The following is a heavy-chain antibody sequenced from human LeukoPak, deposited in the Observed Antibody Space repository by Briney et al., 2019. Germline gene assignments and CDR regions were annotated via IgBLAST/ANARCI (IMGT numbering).Heavy chain of an antibody. CDR1: GGSISSSSHS. V-gene: IGHV4-39*07. J-gene: IGHJ3*02. D-gene: IGHD6-19*01. CDR2: IYYSGGT. CDR3: ARDLRLGVAVTPYDAFDI. Sequence: SETLSLTCSVSGGSISSSSHSWGWIRQSPGKGLEWIGSIYYSGGTFYNPSLKSRVTISVDRSKNQFSLKLSSVTAADTAVFYCARDLRLGVAVTPYDAFDIWGQGTMVTVSS.